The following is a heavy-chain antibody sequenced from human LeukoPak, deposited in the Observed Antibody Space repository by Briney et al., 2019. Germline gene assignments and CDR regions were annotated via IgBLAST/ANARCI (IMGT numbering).Heavy chain of an antibody. CDR2: ISSSGGTI. CDR3: ARHDGDAFDI. Sequence: GGSLRLSCAASGFTFSSYEMNWVRQAPGKGLEWLSYISSSGGTIYYADSVKGRFTISRDNAKNSLYLQTNSLRAEDTAVYYCARHDGDAFDIWGQGTMVTVSS. J-gene: IGHJ3*02. V-gene: IGHV3-48*03. CDR1: GFTFSSYE. D-gene: IGHD3-16*01.